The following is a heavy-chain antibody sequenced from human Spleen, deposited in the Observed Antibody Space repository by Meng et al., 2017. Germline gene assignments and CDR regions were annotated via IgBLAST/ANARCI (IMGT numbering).Heavy chain of an antibody. CDR1: GYSFSSYW. D-gene: IGHD6-13*01. CDR2: IYPGDSDT. Sequence: GESLKISCKGSGYSFSSYWIAWVRQMPGRGLEWMGIIYPGDSDTRYSPSFQGQVTISADKSISTAYLQWSSLKASDTAMYYCAGAGLIAAAGTTYDAFDIWGQGTMVTVSS. V-gene: IGHV5-51*01. J-gene: IGHJ3*02. CDR3: AGAGLIAAAGTTYDAFDI.